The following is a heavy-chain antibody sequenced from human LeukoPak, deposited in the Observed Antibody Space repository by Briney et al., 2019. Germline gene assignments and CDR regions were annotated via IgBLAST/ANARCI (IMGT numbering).Heavy chain of an antibody. V-gene: IGHV3-64*01. Sequence: GRSLRLSCAASGFTFSSYAMHWVRQAPGKGLEYVSAISSNGGSTYYANSVKGRFTISRDNSKNTLYLQMGSLRAEDMAVYYCANLPRDIAAAGADYWGQGTLVTVSS. J-gene: IGHJ4*02. CDR2: ISSNGGST. CDR3: ANLPRDIAAAGADY. D-gene: IGHD6-13*01. CDR1: GFTFSSYA.